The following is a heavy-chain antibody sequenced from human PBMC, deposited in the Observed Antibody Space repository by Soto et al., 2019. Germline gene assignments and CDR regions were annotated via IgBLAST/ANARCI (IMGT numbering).Heavy chain of an antibody. D-gene: IGHD5-12*01. V-gene: IGHV3-21*01. Sequence: EVQLVESGGGLVKPGGSLRLSCAASGFTFSSYIMNWVRQAPGKGLEWVSYISSASDYIYYAGSVKGRFTISRDNAKNSLYLQMNSLRAEDTAVYYCARIHWDGYNDHWYFDLWGRGTLVTVSS. CDR1: GFTFSSYI. CDR2: ISSASDYI. CDR3: ARIHWDGYNDHWYFDL. J-gene: IGHJ2*01.